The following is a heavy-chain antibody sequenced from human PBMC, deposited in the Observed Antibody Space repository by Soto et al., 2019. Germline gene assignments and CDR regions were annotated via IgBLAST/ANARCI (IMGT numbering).Heavy chain of an antibody. CDR3: VRGMNPLF. J-gene: IGHJ4*01. V-gene: IGHV3-21*06. CDR2: ISISSSDR. CDR1: GFTLRSYT. Sequence: GGSLRLSCAASGFTLRSYTMNWVRQAPGKGLEWVSSISISSSDRYYADSVRGRFTISRDNAKNALYLQMNSLRADDTAVYFCVRGMNPLFGGQGTLVTVS.